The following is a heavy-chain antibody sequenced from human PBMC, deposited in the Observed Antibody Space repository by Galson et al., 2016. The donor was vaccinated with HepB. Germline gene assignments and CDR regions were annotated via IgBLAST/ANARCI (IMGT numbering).Heavy chain of an antibody. J-gene: IGHJ3*02. Sequence: SVKVSCKASGGTSSNYGFNWARQAPGQGLQWMGGIIPIYGTKNYARKFQGRVTITADDSTTTAYMELSSLRPEDTAVYYCATPIRSGRSAYFSFEIWGQGTLVTVSS. CDR2: IIPIYGTK. CDR1: GGTSSNYG. CDR3: ATPIRSGRSAYFSFEI. V-gene: IGHV1-69*13. D-gene: IGHD3-22*01.